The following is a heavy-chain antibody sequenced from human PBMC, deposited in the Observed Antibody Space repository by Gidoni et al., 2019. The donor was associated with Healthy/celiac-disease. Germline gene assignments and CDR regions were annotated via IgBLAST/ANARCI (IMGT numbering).Heavy chain of an antibody. CDR3: AKGMFWSGYIYYYYYGMDV. CDR1: GFTFSSYG. Sequence: QVQLVESGGGVVQPGRSLRLSCAASGFTFSSYGMHWVRQAPGKGLEWVAVISYDGSNKYYADSVKGRFTISRDNSKNTLYLQMNSLRAEDTAVYYCAKGMFWSGYIYYYYYGMDVWGQGTTVTVSS. V-gene: IGHV3-30*18. J-gene: IGHJ6*02. D-gene: IGHD3-3*01. CDR2: ISYDGSNK.